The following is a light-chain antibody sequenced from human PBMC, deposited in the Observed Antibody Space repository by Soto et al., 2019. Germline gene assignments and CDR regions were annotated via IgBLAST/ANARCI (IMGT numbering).Light chain of an antibody. CDR1: QDVSSSY. CDR2: GTP. J-gene: IGKJ2*01. CDR3: QQYDTAPRT. V-gene: IGKV3-20*01. Sequence: IVLTQSPGTLSLSPGERATLSCRASQDVSSSYLAWYQQKLGQAPRLLMYGTPNRATGITDRFSGSGSGTDFTLTISRLEAEDFAVYYCQQYDTAPRTFGQGTKVDIK.